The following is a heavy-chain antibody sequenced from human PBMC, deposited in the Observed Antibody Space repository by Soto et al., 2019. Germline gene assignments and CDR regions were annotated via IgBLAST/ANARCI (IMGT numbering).Heavy chain of an antibody. D-gene: IGHD3-10*01. CDR2: IHHTQGT. CDR3: ATRYFGDFL. Sequence: QVQLQESGPGLVKPSGTLSLTCAVSGGSISSDQWWTWVRQPPGKGLEWIGDIHHTQGTNYDPSLMSRVTISADKSKSQFSLKLASVTAADTAMYYCATRYFGDFLWGQGILVTVSS. CDR1: GGSISSDQW. V-gene: IGHV4-4*02. J-gene: IGHJ4*02.